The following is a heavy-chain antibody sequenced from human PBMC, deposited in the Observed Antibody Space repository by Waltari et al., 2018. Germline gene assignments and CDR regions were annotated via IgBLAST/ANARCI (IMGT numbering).Heavy chain of an antibody. V-gene: IGHV1-8*01. CDR3: ARGYMFD. J-gene: IGHJ4*02. CDR2: MNPNSGNT. CDR1: RSPFTSYD. D-gene: IGHD3-10*02. Sequence: QVQLVQSGAEVKKHGASVKVHCKASRSPFTSYDINWVRQATGQGLEWMGWMNPNSGNTGYAQKFQCRVTMTRNTSISTAYMGLSSLSSEDTAVYYCARGYMFDWGQGTRVTVSS.